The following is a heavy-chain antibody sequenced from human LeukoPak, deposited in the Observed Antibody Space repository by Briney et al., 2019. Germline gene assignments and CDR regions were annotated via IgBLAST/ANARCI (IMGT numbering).Heavy chain of an antibody. J-gene: IGHJ3*02. D-gene: IGHD3-16*01. CDR3: ARMMITFGGVITEAFDI. CDR2: ISSSSSTI. V-gene: IGHV3-48*01. Sequence: PGGSLRLSCAASGFTFSSYSMNWVRQAPGKGLEWVSYISSSSSTIYYADSVKGRFTISRDNAKNSLYLQMNSLRAEDTAVYYCARMMITFGGVITEAFDIWGQGTMVTVSS. CDR1: GFTFSSYS.